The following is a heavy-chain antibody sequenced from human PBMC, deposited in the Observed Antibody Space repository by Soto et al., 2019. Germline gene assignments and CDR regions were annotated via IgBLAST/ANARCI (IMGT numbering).Heavy chain of an antibody. V-gene: IGHV4-30-4*01. CDR3: ASDDKSDTSGIDY. Sequence: PSETLSLTCTVSGGSINSGDYYWSWIRQPPGKGLEWIGYIYYSGTTYYNPSLKSRVTISVDTSKNQFSLRLSSVTAADTAVYYCASDDKSDTSGIDYWGQGTLVTVSS. J-gene: IGHJ4*02. CDR1: GGSINSGDYY. D-gene: IGHD3-22*01. CDR2: IYYSGTT.